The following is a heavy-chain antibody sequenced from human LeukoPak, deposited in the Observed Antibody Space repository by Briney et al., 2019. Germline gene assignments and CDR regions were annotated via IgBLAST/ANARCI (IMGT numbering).Heavy chain of an antibody. CDR2: VSSSGGNT. Sequence: GGSLRLSCAASGFTSSSYAMSWVRQAPGKGLEWVSVVSSSGGNTYNADSVKGRFTISRDNSKNTLYLQMNSLRAEDTAVYYCAKEDWLGFDYWGQGTLVTVSS. J-gene: IGHJ4*02. CDR1: GFTSSSYA. D-gene: IGHD3/OR15-3a*01. CDR3: AKEDWLGFDY. V-gene: IGHV3-23*01.